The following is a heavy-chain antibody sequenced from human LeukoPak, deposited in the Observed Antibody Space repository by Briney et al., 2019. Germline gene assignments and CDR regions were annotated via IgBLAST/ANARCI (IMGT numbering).Heavy chain of an antibody. CDR2: VSYSGST. CDR3: GRDRVDSSGWSEIDY. Sequence: SETLSLNCTVSGGSISNYYWSWIRQPPGKGLEWIGYVSYSGSTNYNPSLRSRVTISVDTSRNQFSLKLSSVTAADTAVYYCGRDRVDSSGWSEIDYWGQGTLVTVSS. D-gene: IGHD6-19*01. J-gene: IGHJ4*02. V-gene: IGHV4-59*01. CDR1: GGSISNYY.